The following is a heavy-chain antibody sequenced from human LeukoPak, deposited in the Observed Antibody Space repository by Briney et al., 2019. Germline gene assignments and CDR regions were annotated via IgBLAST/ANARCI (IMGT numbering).Heavy chain of an antibody. V-gene: IGHV3-21*01. J-gene: IGHJ4*02. CDR2: ISSSSSYI. Sequence: GGSLRLSCAASGFTFSSYSMNWVRQAPGKGLEWVSSISSSSSYIYYADSVKGRFTISRDNAKNSLYLQMNSLRAEDTAVYYCAREFRGWREGLVGYFDYWGQGTLVTVSS. D-gene: IGHD6-19*01. CDR1: GFTFSSYS. CDR3: AREFRGWREGLVGYFDY.